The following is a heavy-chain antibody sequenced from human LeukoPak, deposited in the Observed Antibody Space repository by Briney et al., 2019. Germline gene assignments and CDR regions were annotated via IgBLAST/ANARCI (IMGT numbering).Heavy chain of an antibody. Sequence: SETLSLTCTVSGGSISSYYWSWIRQPPGKGLEWIGYIYYSGSTNYNPSLKSRVTISVDTSKNQFSLKLSSVTAADTAVYYCARSLRDYGSYYSYYYYGMDVWGQGTTVTVSS. D-gene: IGHD1-26*01. CDR2: IYYSGST. CDR3: ARSLRDYGSYYSYYYYGMDV. V-gene: IGHV4-59*08. CDR1: GGSISSYY. J-gene: IGHJ6*02.